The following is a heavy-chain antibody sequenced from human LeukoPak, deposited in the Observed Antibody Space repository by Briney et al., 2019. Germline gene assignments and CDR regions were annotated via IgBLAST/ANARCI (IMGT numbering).Heavy chain of an antibody. Sequence: ASVKVSCKASGYTFTRYGISWVRQAPGQGLEWMGWISGYNGKTNYAQKLQGRVTMTTDTSTSTAYMELRSLRSDDTAVYYCAREGSKAAGSREFDYWGQGTLATVSS. CDR2: ISGYNGKT. D-gene: IGHD6-13*01. CDR1: GYTFTRYG. V-gene: IGHV1-18*01. J-gene: IGHJ4*02. CDR3: AREGSKAAGSREFDY.